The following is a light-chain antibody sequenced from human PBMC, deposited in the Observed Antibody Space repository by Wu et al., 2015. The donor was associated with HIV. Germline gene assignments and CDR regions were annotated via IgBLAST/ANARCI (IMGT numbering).Light chain of an antibody. CDR2: GTS. CDR3: QQYDYLRT. CDR1: QTVKNTR. V-gene: IGKV3-20*01. J-gene: IGKJ1*01. Sequence: EIVLTQSPGTLSLSPGERATLFCRASQTVKNTRLAWYQQKPGQAPRLLIYGTSNRATGIPDRFSGSGSGTDFTLTISRLEPEDFAVYYCQQYDYLRTFGQGTNGGHQT.